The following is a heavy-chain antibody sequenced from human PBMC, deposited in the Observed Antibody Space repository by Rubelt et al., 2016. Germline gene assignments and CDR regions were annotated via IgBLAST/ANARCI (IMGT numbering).Heavy chain of an antibody. CDR1: GFTFSDYY. Sequence: AASGFTFSDYYMSWIRQAPGKGLEWVSYISSSSSYTNYADSVKGRFTISRDNAKKSLYLQMSSLRDEDTAVYYCARNSGYRGPFDYWGQGTLVTVSS. CDR3: ARNSGYRGPFDY. J-gene: IGHJ4*02. CDR2: ISSSSSYT. D-gene: IGHD5-12*01. V-gene: IGHV3-11*06.